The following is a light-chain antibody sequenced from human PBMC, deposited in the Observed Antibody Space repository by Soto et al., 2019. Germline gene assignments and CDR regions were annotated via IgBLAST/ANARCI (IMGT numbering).Light chain of an antibody. CDR2: YDS. J-gene: IGLJ1*01. CDR3: QVWDIMTYNYV. V-gene: IGLV3-21*04. CDR1: NIGDKR. Sequence: SYELTQPPSVSVAPEKTTTITCGGNNIGDKRVNWYRQKSGQAPVLLISYDSDRPSGIPERFSGSNSGNTATLTISRVEAGDEADYYCQVWDIMTYNYVFGGGTKLTVL.